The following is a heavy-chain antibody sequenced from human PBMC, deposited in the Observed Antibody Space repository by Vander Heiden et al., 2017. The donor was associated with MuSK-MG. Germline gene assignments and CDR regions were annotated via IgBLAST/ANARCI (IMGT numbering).Heavy chain of an antibody. D-gene: IGHD3-10*01. CDR1: GGSFSSSY. J-gene: IGHJ4*02. CDR3: ARWGVRGTDWQGSAGFDS. CDR2: IYYSGST. Sequence: QVQLQESGPGLVKPSETLSLTCTVSGGSFSSSYWSWIRQPPGKGLEWIGYIYYSGSTRYNPSLTSRVTMSLDTSRNQFSLRLNSVTPADTAVYFCARWGVRGTDWQGSAGFDSWGQGSLVTVTS. V-gene: IGHV4-59*01.